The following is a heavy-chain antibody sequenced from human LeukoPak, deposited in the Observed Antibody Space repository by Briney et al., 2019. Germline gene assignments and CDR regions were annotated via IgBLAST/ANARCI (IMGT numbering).Heavy chain of an antibody. J-gene: IGHJ4*02. CDR3: ARFSNTEYCSSISCYVFDY. CDR1: GFTFSDYY. CDR2: ISSSSSYT. D-gene: IGHD2-2*01. Sequence: GGSLRLSCAASGFTFSDYYMSWIRQAPGKGLDWVSYISSSSSYTNYADSVKGRFTISRDNAKNSLYLQMNSLRDEDTAVYYCARFSNTEYCSSISCYVFDYWGQGTLVTVSS. V-gene: IGHV3-11*06.